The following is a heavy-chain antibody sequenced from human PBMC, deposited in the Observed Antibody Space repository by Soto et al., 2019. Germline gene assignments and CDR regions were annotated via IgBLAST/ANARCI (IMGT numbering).Heavy chain of an antibody. CDR2: IIPIFGTA. D-gene: IGHD3-22*01. V-gene: IGHV1-69*06. CDR3: ARDYYDSSGYGPYYFDY. CDR1: GGTFSSYA. J-gene: IGHJ4*02. Sequence: ASVKVSCKASGGTFSSYAISWVRQAPGQGLEWMGGIIPIFGTASYAQKFQGRVTITADKSTSTAYMELSSLRSEDTAVYYCARDYYDSSGYGPYYFDYWGQGTLVTVSS.